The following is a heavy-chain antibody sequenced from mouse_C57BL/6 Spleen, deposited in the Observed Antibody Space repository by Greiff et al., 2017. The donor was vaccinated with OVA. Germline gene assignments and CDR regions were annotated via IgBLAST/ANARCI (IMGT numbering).Heavy chain of an antibody. V-gene: IGHV1-18*01. Sequence: VQLKQSGPELVKPGASVKIPCKASGYTFTDYNMDWVKQSPGKSLEWIGDINPNNGGTNYNQKFKGKATLTVDTSSSTAYMELRSLTSEDTAVYYCARRGYDYGEAGYWGQGTLVTVSA. J-gene: IGHJ3*01. CDR1: GYTFTDYN. D-gene: IGHD2-4*01. CDR3: ARRGYDYGEAGY. CDR2: INPNNGGT.